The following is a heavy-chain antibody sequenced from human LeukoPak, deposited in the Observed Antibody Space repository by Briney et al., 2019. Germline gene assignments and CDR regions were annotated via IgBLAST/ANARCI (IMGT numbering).Heavy chain of an antibody. CDR3: ARGDIVVVPAAILGAFDI. D-gene: IGHD2-2*02. J-gene: IGHJ3*02. V-gene: IGHV3-30-3*01. CDR1: GFTFSSYA. Sequence: GGSLRLSCAASGFTFSSYAMHWVRQAPGKGLEWVAVISYDGSNKYYADSVKGRFTISRDNSKNTLYLQMNSLRAEDTAVYYCARGDIVVVPAAILGAFDIWGQGTMVTVSS. CDR2: ISYDGSNK.